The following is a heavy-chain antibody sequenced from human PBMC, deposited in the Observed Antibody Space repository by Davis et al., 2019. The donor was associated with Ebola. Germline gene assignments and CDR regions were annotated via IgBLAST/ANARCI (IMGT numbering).Heavy chain of an antibody. D-gene: IGHD3-22*01. CDR3: ARDYYDSSGYIWYFDL. J-gene: IGHJ2*01. V-gene: IGHV4-4*02. CDR2: IYHSGTT. Sequence: SETLSLTCGVSGGSISSNNWWSWVRQPPGKGLEWIGEIYHSGTTNYNPSLKSRVTISVDKSKNQFSLKLSSVTAADTAVYYCARDYYDSSGYIWYFDLWGRGTLVTVSS. CDR1: GGSISSNNW.